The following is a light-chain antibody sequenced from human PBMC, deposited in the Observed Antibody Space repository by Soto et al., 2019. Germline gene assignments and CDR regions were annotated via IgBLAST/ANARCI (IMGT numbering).Light chain of an antibody. CDR3: QQRSNWPST. CDR2: DAS. J-gene: IGKJ4*01. Sequence: EIVLTQSPATLSLSPGDRATLSCRASQSVSSYLAWYQQKPGQAPRLLIYDASTRDTGIPARFSGSGSGTDFTLTITSLEPEDFAVYYCQQRSNWPSTFGGGTTVEIK. CDR1: QSVSSY. V-gene: IGKV3-11*01.